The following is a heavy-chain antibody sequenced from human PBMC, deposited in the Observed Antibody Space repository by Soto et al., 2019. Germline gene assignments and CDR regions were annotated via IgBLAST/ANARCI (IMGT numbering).Heavy chain of an antibody. CDR1: GFTFSSFG. CDR2: IWFDGSNK. CDR3: AREIYDDYDSSGFDR. Sequence: PGGSLRLSCAASGFTFSSFGMHWVRQAPGKGLEWVAVIWFDGSNKYYADSVKGRFTVSRDNSKNMLYLQMNSLRAEDTAVYYCAREIYDDYDSSGFDRWGQGTLVTVSS. V-gene: IGHV3-33*01. J-gene: IGHJ4*02. D-gene: IGHD3-22*01.